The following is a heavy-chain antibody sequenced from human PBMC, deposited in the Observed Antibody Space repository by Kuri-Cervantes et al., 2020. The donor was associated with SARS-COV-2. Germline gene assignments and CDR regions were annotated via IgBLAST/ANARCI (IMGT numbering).Heavy chain of an antibody. Sequence: LRLSCTVSGGSISSGDYYWSWIRQPPGKGLEWIGYIYYSGSTYYNPSLKSRVTISVDTSKNQFSLKLSSVTAADTAVYYCARVRRHYDSSGYYLNWFDPWGQGTLVTVSS. V-gene: IGHV4-30-4*08. J-gene: IGHJ5*02. CDR3: ARVRRHYDSSGYYLNWFDP. CDR2: IYYSGST. CDR1: GGSISSGDYY. D-gene: IGHD3-22*01.